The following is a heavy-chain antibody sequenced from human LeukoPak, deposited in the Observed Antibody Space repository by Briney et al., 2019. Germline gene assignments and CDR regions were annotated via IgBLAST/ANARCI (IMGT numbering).Heavy chain of an antibody. Sequence: GGSLRLSCAASRFTFSNYAMSWVRQAPGKGLEWVSSIRDSAYRTYYADSVKGRFTISRDNSRNTLYLQMNSLRAEDTAVYYCAKDSGVHTAMAARVFDYWGQGTLVTVSS. J-gene: IGHJ4*02. CDR1: RFTFSNYA. D-gene: IGHD5-18*01. V-gene: IGHV3-23*01. CDR3: AKDSGVHTAMAARVFDY. CDR2: IRDSAYRT.